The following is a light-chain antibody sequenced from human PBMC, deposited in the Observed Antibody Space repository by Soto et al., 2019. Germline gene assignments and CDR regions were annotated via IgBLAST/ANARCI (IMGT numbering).Light chain of an antibody. CDR1: QSVSSSY. Sequence: EIVLTQSPGTLSLSPGERATLSCRASQSVSSSYLAWYQQKPGQAPRLLIYGASSRATGIPDSFSGSGSGTDFTLTISRLEPEDFAVYYCQQYGSSPKSGPVYTFGKGTKLEIK. CDR2: GAS. V-gene: IGKV3-20*01. CDR3: QQYGSSPKSGPVYT. J-gene: IGKJ2*01.